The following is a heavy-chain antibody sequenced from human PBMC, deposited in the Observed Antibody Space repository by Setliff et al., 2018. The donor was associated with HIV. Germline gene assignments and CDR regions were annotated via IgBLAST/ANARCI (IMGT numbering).Heavy chain of an antibody. Sequence: SVKVSCKASGGAFSSYALSWVRQAPGQGLEWMGGIIPIFGTANYAQKFQGRVTMTRDTSTSTVYMELSSLRSEDTAVYYCAREHRHFDYWGQGTLVTVSS. D-gene: IGHD2-21*01. CDR2: IIPIFGTA. CDR3: AREHRHFDY. V-gene: IGHV1-69*05. J-gene: IGHJ4*02. CDR1: GGAFSSYA.